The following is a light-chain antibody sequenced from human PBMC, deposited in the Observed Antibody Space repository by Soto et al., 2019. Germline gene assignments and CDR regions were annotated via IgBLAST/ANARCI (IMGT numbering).Light chain of an antibody. J-gene: IGKJ3*01. CDR3: QQYNNFVFT. V-gene: IGKV3-15*01. CDR2: GAS. Sequence: EIVMTQSPATLSVSPGERATLSCRASQSVSSNLAWYQQKPGQAPRLLIYGASTRATGIPARFSGSGSGTEFTLTISSLQSEDFAVYHCQQYNNFVFTFGPGTKVDIK. CDR1: QSVSSN.